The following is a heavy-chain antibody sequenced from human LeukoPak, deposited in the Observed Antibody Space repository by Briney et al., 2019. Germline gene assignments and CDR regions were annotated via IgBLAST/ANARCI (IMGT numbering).Heavy chain of an antibody. CDR2: IYYSGST. D-gene: IGHD2-15*01. CDR3: ARDAAYFQH. V-gene: IGHV4-59*01. J-gene: IGHJ1*01. CDR1: GGSINSYY. Sequence: PSETLSLTCTVSGGSINSYYWSWIRQPPGKGLEWIGYIYYSGSTNYNPSLRSRVTISVDTSKNEFSLNLSSVTAADTAVYYCARDAAYFQHWGQGTLVTVSS.